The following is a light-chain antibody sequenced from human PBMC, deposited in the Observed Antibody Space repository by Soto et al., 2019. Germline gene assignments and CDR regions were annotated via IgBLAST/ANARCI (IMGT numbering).Light chain of an antibody. V-gene: IGLV2-23*02. CDR1: NSDVGNYNL. Sequence: QSVLTQPASVSGSPGQSITISCTGTNSDVGNYNLVSWYQQHPGKAPKLMMYEVTKRPSGVSNRFSGSKSGNMASLTISGLQAEDEADYYCCSYAGSATWVFGGGTKLTVL. CDR3: CSYAGSATWV. CDR2: EVT. J-gene: IGLJ3*02.